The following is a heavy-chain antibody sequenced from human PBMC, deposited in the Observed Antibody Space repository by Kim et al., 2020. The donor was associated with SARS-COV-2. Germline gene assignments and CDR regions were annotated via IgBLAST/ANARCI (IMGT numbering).Heavy chain of an antibody. Sequence: SETLSLTCTVSGGSISSYYWSWIRQPPGKGLEWIGYIYYSGSTNYNPSLKSRVTISVDTSKNQFSLKLSSVTAADTAVYYCAREKYHPPYYYYGMDVWGQGTTVTVSS. CDR2: IYYSGST. V-gene: IGHV4-59*01. D-gene: IGHD2-2*01. CDR1: GGSISSYY. J-gene: IGHJ6*02. CDR3: AREKYHPPYYYYGMDV.